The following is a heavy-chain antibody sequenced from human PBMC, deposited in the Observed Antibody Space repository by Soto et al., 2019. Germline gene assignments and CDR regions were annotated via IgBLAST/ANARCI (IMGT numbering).Heavy chain of an antibody. J-gene: IGHJ6*02. CDR1: GGSFSGYY. CDR3: ARGQVRVYHYYGMDV. V-gene: IGHV4-34*01. CDR2: INHSGST. Sequence: KASETLSLTCAVYGGSFSGYYWSWIRQPPGKGLEWIGEINHSGSTNYNPSLKSRVTISVDTSKNQFSLKLSSVTAEDTAVYYCARGQVRVYHYYGMDVWGQGTTVTVSS.